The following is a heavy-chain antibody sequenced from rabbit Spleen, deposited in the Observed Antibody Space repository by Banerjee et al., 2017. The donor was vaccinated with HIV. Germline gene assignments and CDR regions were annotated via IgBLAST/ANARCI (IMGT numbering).Heavy chain of an antibody. Sequence: QEQLEESAGGLVQPGGSLTLTCTASGFYFSSSAYMCWVRPAPGKGLTWIACINAVTGKAVDASWAKGLFTCSRTSSTTVTLQMTSLTAADTATYSCARDAATSFTSYGMDLWGPGTLVTVS. V-gene: IGHV1S45*01. J-gene: IGHJ6*01. CDR2: INAVTGKA. D-gene: IGHD1-1*01. CDR1: GFYFSSSAY. CDR3: ARDAATSFTSYGMDL.